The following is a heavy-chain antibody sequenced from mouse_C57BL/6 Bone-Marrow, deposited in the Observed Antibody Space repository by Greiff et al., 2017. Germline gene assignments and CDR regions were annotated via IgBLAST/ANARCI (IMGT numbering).Heavy chain of an antibody. Sequence: VQLQQSGPGLVQPSQSLSITCTVSGFSLTSYGVHWVRQSPGKGLEWLGVIWRGGSTDYNAAFMSRLSITKDNSKSQVFFKMNSLQADDTAIYYCAKSSSGYPAWFAYWGQGTLVTVSA. D-gene: IGHD3-2*02. V-gene: IGHV2-5*01. J-gene: IGHJ3*01. CDR1: GFSLTSYG. CDR3: AKSSSGYPAWFAY. CDR2: IWRGGST.